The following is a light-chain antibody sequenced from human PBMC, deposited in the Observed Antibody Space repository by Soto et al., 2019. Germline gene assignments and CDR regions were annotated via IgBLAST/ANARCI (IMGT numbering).Light chain of an antibody. CDR2: DVS. Sequence: QSALTQPRSVSGSPGQSVTISCTGTSSDVGGYNYVSWYQQHQGKAPKLMIYDVSKRPSGVPDRFSGSKSGNTASLTISGRQAEDEADYSCCSYAGSYPHHVFGTGTKVTVL. V-gene: IGLV2-11*01. J-gene: IGLJ1*01. CDR1: SSDVGGYNY. CDR3: CSYAGSYPHHV.